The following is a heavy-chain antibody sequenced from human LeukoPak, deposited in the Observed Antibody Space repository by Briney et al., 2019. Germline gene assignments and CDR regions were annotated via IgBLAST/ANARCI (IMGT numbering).Heavy chain of an antibody. CDR2: INAGNSNT. CDR3: AGAQTTMVRGGRAFDI. D-gene: IGHD3-10*01. CDR1: GYTFTSYA. J-gene: IGHJ3*02. V-gene: IGHV1-3*01. Sequence: ASVKVSCKASGYTFTSYAMHWVRQAPGQRLEWMGWINAGNSNTKYSQKFQGRVTITRDTSASTAYMELSSLRSEDTAVYYCAGAQTTMVRGGRAFDIWGQGTMVTVSS.